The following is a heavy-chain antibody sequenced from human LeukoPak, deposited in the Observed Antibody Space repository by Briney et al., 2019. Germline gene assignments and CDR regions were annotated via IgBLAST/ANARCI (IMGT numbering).Heavy chain of an antibody. J-gene: IGHJ4*02. V-gene: IGHV3-7*01. CDR1: GSTFSSYW. D-gene: IGHD3-3*01. Sequence: PGGSLRLSCAASGSTFSSYWMGWVRQAPGKGLEWVANIKRDGSEKYYGDSVKGRFTISRDNAKNSLYLQMNSLSAEDTAVYYCARDKEAAVDFWSGYYPLWGQGTLVTVSS. CDR2: IKRDGSEK. CDR3: ARDKEAAVDFWSGYYPL.